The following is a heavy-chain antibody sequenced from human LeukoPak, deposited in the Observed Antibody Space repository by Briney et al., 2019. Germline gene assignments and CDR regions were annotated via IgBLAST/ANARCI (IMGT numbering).Heavy chain of an antibody. CDR3: ARSQNYYGSGDY. CDR1: GDSVSNGNYY. D-gene: IGHD3-10*01. V-gene: IGHV4-61*03. CDR2: IYYTGKT. J-gene: IGHJ4*02. Sequence: SETLSLTCTVSGDSVSNGNYYWSWPRQPPGKALEWIGYIYYTGKTYYNPSLEGRVTILVDTSRNHFSVKLSSVTAADTAVYYCARSQNYYGSGDYWSQGTLVTVSS.